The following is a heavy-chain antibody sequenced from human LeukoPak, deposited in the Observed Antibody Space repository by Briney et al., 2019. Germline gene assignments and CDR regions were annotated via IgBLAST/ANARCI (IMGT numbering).Heavy chain of an antibody. Sequence: TGGSLRLSCAASGFTFSSYWMSWVRQAPGKGLEWVSAITSSGDTTYYADSVRGRFTISRDNSKNTLYLQMNTLRAEDRAVYYCAKENPVGGTNYFDYWGQGTLVTVSS. J-gene: IGHJ4*02. D-gene: IGHD1-26*01. V-gene: IGHV3-23*01. CDR3: AKENPVGGTNYFDY. CDR1: GFTFSSYW. CDR2: ITSSGDTT.